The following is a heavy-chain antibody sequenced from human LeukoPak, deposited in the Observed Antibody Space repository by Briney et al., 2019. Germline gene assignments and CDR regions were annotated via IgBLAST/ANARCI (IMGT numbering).Heavy chain of an antibody. V-gene: IGHV3-66*02. CDR1: GFTFSSNY. CDR2: LYSGGST. J-gene: IGHJ6*02. Sequence: GGSLRLSCAASGFTFSSNYISWVRQAPGKGLEWVSVLYSGGSTYYAASVKGRFTISRDNSKNTLYLQMNSLRAEDTAVYYCARDLKGNDFTYYYGMDVWGQGTTVTVSS. CDR3: ARDLKGNDFTYYYGMDV. D-gene: IGHD3-3*01.